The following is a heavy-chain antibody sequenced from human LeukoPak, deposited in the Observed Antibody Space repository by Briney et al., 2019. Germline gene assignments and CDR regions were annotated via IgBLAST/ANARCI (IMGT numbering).Heavy chain of an antibody. D-gene: IGHD5-24*01. CDR3: ARSRLHPIIFDY. CDR2: INHSGST. V-gene: IGHV4-34*01. Sequence: PSETLSLTCAVYGGSFSGYYWSWIRQPPGKELEWIGEINHSGSTNYNPSLKSRVTISVDTSKNQFSLKLSSVTAADTAVYYCARSRLHPIIFDYWGQGTLVTVSS. J-gene: IGHJ4*02. CDR1: GGSFSGYY.